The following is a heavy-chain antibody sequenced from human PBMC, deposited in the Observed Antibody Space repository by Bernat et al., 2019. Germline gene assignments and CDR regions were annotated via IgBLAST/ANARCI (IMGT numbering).Heavy chain of an antibody. V-gene: IGHV4-59*08. Sequence: QVQLQESGPGLVKPSETLSLTCTVSGGSISSYYWSWIRQPPGKGLEWIGYIYYSGSTNYNPSLKSRVTISVDTSKNQFSLKLSYVTAADTAVYYCARHFGVVVNWGQGTLVTVSS. CDR2: IYYSGST. CDR3: ARHFGVVVN. D-gene: IGHD3-3*01. J-gene: IGHJ4*02. CDR1: GGSISSYY.